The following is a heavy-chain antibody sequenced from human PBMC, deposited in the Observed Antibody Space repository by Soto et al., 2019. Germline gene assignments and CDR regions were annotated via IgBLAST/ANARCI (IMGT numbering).Heavy chain of an antibody. CDR3: ARGREVGAGAGLDY. D-gene: IGHD1-26*01. CDR2: IYYSGST. J-gene: IGHJ4*02. CDR1: DGSLSSGGYY. V-gene: IGHV4-31*03. Sequence: QVQLQESGPGLVKPSQTLSLTCNVSDGSLSSGGYYWSWIRQHPGKGLEWIGYIYYSGSTYYNPSLKRRVTISVDTSKNQFSLNLNSVTAADTAVYYCARGREVGAGAGLDYWGQGTLVTVSS.